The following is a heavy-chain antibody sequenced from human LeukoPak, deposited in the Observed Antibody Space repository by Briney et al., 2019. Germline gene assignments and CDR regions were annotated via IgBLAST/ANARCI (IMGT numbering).Heavy chain of an antibody. J-gene: IGHJ4*02. CDR1: GGSVSSGSYY. D-gene: IGHD1-7*01. CDR2: IYDSGST. Sequence: PSETLSLTCTVSGGSVSSGSYYWSWIRQHPGKGLEWIGYIYDSGSTYYNPSLRSRITISVDTSKNQFSLKLSSVTAADTAVYYCARDVTGTNFFDNWGQGTLVTVSS. V-gene: IGHV4-31*03. CDR3: ARDVTGTNFFDN.